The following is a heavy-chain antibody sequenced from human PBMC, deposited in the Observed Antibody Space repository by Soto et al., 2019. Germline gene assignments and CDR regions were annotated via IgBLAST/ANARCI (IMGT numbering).Heavy chain of an antibody. Sequence: QVQLVESGGGVVQPGRSLRLSCAGSGFTFSNYGLHWVRQTPGKGLEWVAFISHDGSNKYYADSVKGRFTISRDSSKSTLYLQMDSLRVEDTAVYYCAKDGAPRYCSGRSCHPAVAYWGQGTLVTVSS. D-gene: IGHD2-15*01. CDR1: GFTFSNYG. CDR2: ISHDGSNK. J-gene: IGHJ4*02. V-gene: IGHV3-30*18. CDR3: AKDGAPRYCSGRSCHPAVAY.